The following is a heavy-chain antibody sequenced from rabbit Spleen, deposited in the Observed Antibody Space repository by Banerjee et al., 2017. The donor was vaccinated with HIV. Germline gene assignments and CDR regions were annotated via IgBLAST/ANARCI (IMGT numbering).Heavy chain of an antibody. CDR2: INIVTGKS. Sequence: QEQLEESGGGLGKPEGSLTLTCKASGVSLNDKDVMSWVRQAPGKGLEWIACINIVTGKSVYASWAKGRFTMSRTSSTTVTLQMTILTAADTATYFCARDGSGLGYFTLWGPGTLVTVS. CDR1: GVSLNDKDV. J-gene: IGHJ4*01. CDR3: ARDGSGLGYFTL. V-gene: IGHV1S45*01. D-gene: IGHD3-1*01.